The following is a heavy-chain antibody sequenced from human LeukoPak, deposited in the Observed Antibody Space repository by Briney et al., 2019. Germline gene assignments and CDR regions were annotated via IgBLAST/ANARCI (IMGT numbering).Heavy chain of an antibody. Sequence: GGSLRLSCAASGFTFSTHGMHWVRQAPGKGLEWVSFIRYDGSDKYYADSVKGRFTISRDNSKNTLYLQMNSLRAEDTAVYYCAKDDPLFDHWGQGTLVTVSS. V-gene: IGHV3-30*02. J-gene: IGHJ4*02. CDR3: AKDDPLFDH. CDR2: IRYDGSDK. CDR1: GFTFSTHG.